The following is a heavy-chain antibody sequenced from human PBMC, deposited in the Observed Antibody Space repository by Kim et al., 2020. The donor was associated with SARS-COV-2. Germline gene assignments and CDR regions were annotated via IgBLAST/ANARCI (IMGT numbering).Heavy chain of an antibody. CDR2: ISASSSPK. V-gene: IGHV3-48*02. J-gene: IGHJ6*02. CDR1: GFTFSTYS. Sequence: GGSLRLSCAASGFTFSTYSMNWVRQAPGKGLEWVSYISASSSPKYYADSVKGRFTISRDNAKNSLYLQMNSLRDEDTAVYYCAKDRYDFRIWTGVSVMDVWGQGTTVTVSS. D-gene: IGHD3-3*01. CDR3: AKDRYDFRIWTGVSVMDV.